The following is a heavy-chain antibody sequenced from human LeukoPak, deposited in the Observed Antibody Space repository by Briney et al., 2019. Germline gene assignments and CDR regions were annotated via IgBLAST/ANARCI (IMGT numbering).Heavy chain of an antibody. V-gene: IGHV4-34*01. Sequence: SETLSLTCAVYGGSFSGYYWSWIRQPPGKGLEWIGEINHSGSTNYNPSLKSRVTISVDTSKNQFSLKLSSVTAADTAVYYCARSRGFDPWGQGTLVTGSS. CDR2: INHSGST. CDR1: GGSFSGYY. J-gene: IGHJ5*02. CDR3: ARSRGFDP.